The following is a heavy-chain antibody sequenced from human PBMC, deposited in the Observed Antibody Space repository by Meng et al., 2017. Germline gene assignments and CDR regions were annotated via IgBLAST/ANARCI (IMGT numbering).Heavy chain of an antibody. J-gene: IGHJ4*02. V-gene: IGHV3-30*07. CDR3: ARAPTTVIGDY. Sequence: GESLKISCAASGFTFSSYAMHWVRQAPGKGLEWVAVISYDGSNKYYADSVKGRFTISRDNSKNTLYLQMNSLRAEDTAVYYCARAPTTVIGDYWGQGTLVTVSS. CDR2: ISYDGSNK. D-gene: IGHD4-17*01. CDR1: GFTFSSYA.